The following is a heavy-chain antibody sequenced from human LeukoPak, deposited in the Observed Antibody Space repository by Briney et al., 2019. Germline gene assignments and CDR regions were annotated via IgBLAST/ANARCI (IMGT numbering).Heavy chain of an antibody. CDR1: GFTFSSYW. V-gene: IGHV3-74*01. CDR3: AGGRDTSQLYFDS. J-gene: IGHJ4*02. CDR2: IDSDGSRI. Sequence: GGSLRLSWEASGFTFSSYWMHWVRQPPGKGLEWVSRIDSDGSRISYVDAVKGRFTISRDNAKNTLYLQMNSLRDEDTAVYYCAGGRDTSQLYFDSWGQGTLVTVSS. D-gene: IGHD5-18*01.